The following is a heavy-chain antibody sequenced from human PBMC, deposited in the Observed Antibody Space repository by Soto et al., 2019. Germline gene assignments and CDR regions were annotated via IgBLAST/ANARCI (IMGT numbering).Heavy chain of an antibody. CDR3: AKDRNNHDNAGGAFDI. CDR1: GFTFDDYA. V-gene: IGHV3-9*01. CDR2: ISWNSGSI. J-gene: IGHJ3*02. Sequence: EVQLVESGGGLVQSGRSLRLSCAASGFTFDDYAMHWVRQAPGKGLEWVSGISWNSGSIGYADSVKGRFTISRDNAKNSLYLQMNSLRAEDTALYYCAKDRNNHDNAGGAFDIWGQGTMVTVSS. D-gene: IGHD3-16*01.